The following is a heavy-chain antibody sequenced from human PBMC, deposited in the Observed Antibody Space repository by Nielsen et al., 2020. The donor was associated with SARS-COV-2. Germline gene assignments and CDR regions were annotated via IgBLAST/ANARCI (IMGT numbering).Heavy chain of an antibody. CDR2: IIPILGIA. CDR3: ARGLTVTTHRNYYYYGMDV. Sequence: SVKVSCKASGYIFTGYYIHWVRQAPGQGLEWMGRIIPILGIANYAQKFQGRVTITADKSTSTAYMELSSLRSEDTAVYYCARGLTVTTHRNYYYYGMDVWGQGTTVTVSS. D-gene: IGHD4-11*01. CDR1: GYIFTGYY. V-gene: IGHV1-69*04. J-gene: IGHJ6*02.